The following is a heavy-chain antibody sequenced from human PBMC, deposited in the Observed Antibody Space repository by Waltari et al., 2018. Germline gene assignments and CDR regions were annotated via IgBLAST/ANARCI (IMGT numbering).Heavy chain of an antibody. CDR3: ARLHPSRYSYAIDC. J-gene: IGHJ4*02. D-gene: IGHD5-18*01. CDR2: ISYTGST. Sequence: QLQLQESGPGLVKPSETLSLTCTVSGGSISGSSYYWGWIRQPPGKGLEWIGSISYTGSTYNNPSLKSRVTISVDTSKNQFSLKLSSVTAADTAVYYCARLHPSRYSYAIDCWGQGTLVTVSS. CDR1: GGSISGSSYY. V-gene: IGHV4-39*01.